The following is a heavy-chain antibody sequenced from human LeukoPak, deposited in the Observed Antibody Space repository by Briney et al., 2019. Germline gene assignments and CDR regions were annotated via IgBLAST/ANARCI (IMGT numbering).Heavy chain of an antibody. V-gene: IGHV4-34*01. J-gene: IGHJ5*02. CDR3: ARGGAYYYGSGSYYPNWFDP. D-gene: IGHD3-10*01. Sequence: SETLSLTCAVYGGSFSGYYWSWIRQPPGKGLEWIGEINHSGSTNYNPSLKSRVTISVGTSKNQFSLKLSSVTTADTAVYYCARGGAYYYGSGSYYPNWFDPWGQGTLVTVSP. CDR1: GGSFSGYY. CDR2: INHSGST.